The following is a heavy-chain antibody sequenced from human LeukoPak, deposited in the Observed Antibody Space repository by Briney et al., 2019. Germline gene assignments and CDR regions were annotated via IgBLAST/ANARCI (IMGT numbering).Heavy chain of an antibody. V-gene: IGHV3-30*18. D-gene: IGHD6-19*01. CDR2: ISYDGSNK. CDR3: AKAQDRRAVTGTVDY. Sequence: GRSLRLSCAASGFTFSSYGMHWVRQAPGKGLEWVAVISYDGSNKYYADPVKGRFTISRDNSKNTLYLQMNSLRAEDTAVYYCAKAQDRRAVTGTVDYWGQGTLVTVSS. CDR1: GFTFSSYG. J-gene: IGHJ4*02.